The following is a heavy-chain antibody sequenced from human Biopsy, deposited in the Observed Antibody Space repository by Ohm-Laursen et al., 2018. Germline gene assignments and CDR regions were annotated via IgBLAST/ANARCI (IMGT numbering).Heavy chain of an antibody. D-gene: IGHD6-19*01. CDR1: GYSFPSYY. CDR2: INPSGSTT. Sequence: ATVKISCKASGYSFPSYYMHWVRQAPGQGLEWMGMINPSGSTTGYPQIFQGRVTMTRDTSKSTVYMELSSLRSADTAVYFCARNTGWYGDLYYFDYWGQGTLVTVSS. J-gene: IGHJ4*02. V-gene: IGHV1-46*01. CDR3: ARNTGWYGDLYYFDY.